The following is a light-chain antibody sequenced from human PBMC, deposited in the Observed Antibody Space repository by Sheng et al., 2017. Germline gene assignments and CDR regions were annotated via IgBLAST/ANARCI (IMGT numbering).Light chain of an antibody. Sequence: EIVLTQSPGTLSLSPGERATLSFRASQSVSSTYLAWYQHKPGQAPRLLIYGASSRATGIPDRFSGSGSGTEFTLTISSLQSEDFAVYYCQQRHNSLTFGGGTKVEVK. J-gene: IGKJ4*01. CDR2: GAS. V-gene: IGKV3D-20*02. CDR1: QSVSSTY. CDR3: QQRHNSLT.